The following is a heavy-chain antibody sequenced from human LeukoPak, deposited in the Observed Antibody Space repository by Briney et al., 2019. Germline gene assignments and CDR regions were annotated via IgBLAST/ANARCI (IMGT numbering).Heavy chain of an antibody. V-gene: IGHV3-30*18. Sequence: PGGSLRLSCAASGFTFSNYGMHWVRQAPGKGLEWVAVISYDGSNKYYADSLKGRFTISRDTSKNTVHLQMNSLRAEDTAVYYCAKDQDVPAAGTWGSIDYWGQGTLVTVSS. CDR3: AKDQDVPAAGTWGSIDY. CDR2: ISYDGSNK. D-gene: IGHD6-13*01. CDR1: GFTFSNYG. J-gene: IGHJ4*02.